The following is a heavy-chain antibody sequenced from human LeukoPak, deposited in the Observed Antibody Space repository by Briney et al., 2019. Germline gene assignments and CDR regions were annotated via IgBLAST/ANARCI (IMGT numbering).Heavy chain of an antibody. J-gene: IGHJ5*02. CDR2: THYSGST. D-gene: IGHD2-15*01. CDR1: GGSISSYY. CDR3: AGCSGASCFSWFDP. V-gene: IGHV4-59*01. Sequence: SETLSLTCTVSGGSISSYYWSWIRQPPGKGLEWIGYTHYSGSTNHNPSLKSRVTISVDMSKNQFSLNLRSVTAADTAVYYCAGCSGASCFSWFDPWGQGTLVTVSS.